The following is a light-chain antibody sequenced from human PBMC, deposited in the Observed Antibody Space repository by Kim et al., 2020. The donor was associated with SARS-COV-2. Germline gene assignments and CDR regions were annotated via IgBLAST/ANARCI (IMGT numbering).Light chain of an antibody. CDR1: SSNIGKNY. CDR2: YNS. V-gene: IGLV1-51*01. CDR3: ATRDSSLSVWV. Sequence: GQEVTNSCSGNSSNIGKNYGSLDQEAPGTAPKLLIYYNSSRPSGSPDRFPSSKSGTSATLGITGLQTGGEGDFYCATRDSSLSVWVFGRGTRLTVL. J-gene: IGLJ3*02.